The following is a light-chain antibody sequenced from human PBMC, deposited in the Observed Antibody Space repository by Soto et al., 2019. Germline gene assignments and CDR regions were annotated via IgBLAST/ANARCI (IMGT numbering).Light chain of an antibody. Sequence: IVLTQSPATLSLSTGKRATLSCRASQNISNYLIWYQQRPGQAPRLLIYDASNRATGIPARFSGSGSGTDFTLTISSLEPEDFAVYYCQHRNNRPFSFGPGTKVDIK. J-gene: IGKJ3*01. CDR2: DAS. CDR1: QNISNY. V-gene: IGKV3-11*01. CDR3: QHRNNRPFS.